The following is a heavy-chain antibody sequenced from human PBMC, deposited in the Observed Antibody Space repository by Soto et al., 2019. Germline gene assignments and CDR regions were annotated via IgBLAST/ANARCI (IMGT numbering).Heavy chain of an antibody. CDR3: ARGRRDIVVANYYFDY. V-gene: IGHV1-8*01. J-gene: IGHJ4*02. CDR1: GYTFTSYD. CDR2: MNPNSGNT. Sequence: QVQLVQSGAEVKKPGASVKVSCKASGYTFTSYDINWVRQATGQGLEWMGWMNPNSGNTGYAQKFQGRVTMTRNTSISTAYMKLSSLRSEDTAVYYCARGRRDIVVANYYFDYWGQGTLVTVSS. D-gene: IGHD2-2*01.